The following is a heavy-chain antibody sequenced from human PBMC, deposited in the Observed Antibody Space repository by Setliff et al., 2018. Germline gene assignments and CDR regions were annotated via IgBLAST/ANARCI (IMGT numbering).Heavy chain of an antibody. CDR1: GGTFSSSA. Sequence: ASVKVSCKTSGGTFSSSAFSWVRQAPAQGLEWIGRIIPLFGTTNFAQNLQGRVTITADQSTETVYMEVSSLRFEDTGVYYCARGFDVGAPRTDSFDIWGQGTAVT. CDR2: IIPLFGTT. J-gene: IGHJ3*02. CDR3: ARGFDVGAPRTDSFDI. V-gene: IGHV1-69*13. D-gene: IGHD1-26*01.